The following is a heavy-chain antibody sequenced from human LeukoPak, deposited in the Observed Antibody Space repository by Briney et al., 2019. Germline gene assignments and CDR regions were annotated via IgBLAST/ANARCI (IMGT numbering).Heavy chain of an antibody. CDR3: ARDPSSGVSYFDY. CDR2: ISSSSSYI. Sequence: SGGSLRLSCAASGFTFSSYSMNWVRQAPGKGLEWVSSISSSSSYIYYADSVKGRFTISRDNAKNSLYLQMNSLRAEDTAVYYCARDPSSGVSYFDYWGQGTLVTVSS. V-gene: IGHV3-21*01. CDR1: GFTFSSYS. D-gene: IGHD1-26*01. J-gene: IGHJ4*02.